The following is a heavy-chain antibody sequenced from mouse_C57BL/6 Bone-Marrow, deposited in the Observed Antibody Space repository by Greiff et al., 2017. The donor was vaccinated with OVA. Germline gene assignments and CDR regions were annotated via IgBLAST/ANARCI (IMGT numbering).Heavy chain of an antibody. V-gene: IGHV3-6*01. J-gene: IGHJ2*01. CDR2: ISYDGSN. Sequence: EVKLQESGPGLVKPSQSLSLTCSVTGYSITSGYYWNWIRQFPGNKLEWMGYISYDGSNNYNPSLKNRISITRDTSKNQFFLKLNSVTTEDTATYYWARDNTLGRFDYWGQGTTLTVSS. CDR3: ARDNTLGRFDY. D-gene: IGHD4-1*01. CDR1: GYSITSGYY.